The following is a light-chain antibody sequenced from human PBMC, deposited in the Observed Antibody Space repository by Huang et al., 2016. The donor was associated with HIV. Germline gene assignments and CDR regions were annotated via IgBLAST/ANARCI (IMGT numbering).Light chain of an antibody. J-gene: IGKJ5*01. Sequence: DIVLSQSPLSLPVTPGEPASISCRSAESLLYGKGVNYLDWYVQKPGQSPQLLIYLGRDRAYGVPDRFSGGGSGTDFTLEISRVEAGDVGVYYRMQGLQTSITFGQGPRLEIK. CDR3: MQGLQTSIT. V-gene: IGKV2-28*01. CDR2: LGR. CDR1: ESLLYGKGVNY.